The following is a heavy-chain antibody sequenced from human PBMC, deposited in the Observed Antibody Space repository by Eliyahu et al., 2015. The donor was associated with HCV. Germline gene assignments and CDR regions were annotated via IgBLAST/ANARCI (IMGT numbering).Heavy chain of an antibody. J-gene: IGHJ6*02. V-gene: IGHV1-18*01. CDR1: GYTFTSYG. CDR3: ARDMSLGYCSSTSCQFYYYYGMDV. D-gene: IGHD2-2*01. CDR2: ISAYNGNT. Sequence: QVQLVQSGAEVKKPGASVKVSCKASGYTFTSYGISWVRQAPGQGLEWMGWISAYNGNTNYAQKLQGRVTMTTDTSTSTAYMELRSLRSDDTAVYYCARDMSLGYCSSTSCQFYYYYGMDVWGQGTTVTVSS.